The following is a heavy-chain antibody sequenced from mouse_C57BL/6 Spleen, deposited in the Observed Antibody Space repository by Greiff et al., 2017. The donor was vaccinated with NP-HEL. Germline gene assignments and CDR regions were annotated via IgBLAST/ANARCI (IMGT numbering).Heavy chain of an antibody. CDR3: ARNYGSSSWYFDV. V-gene: IGHV1-80*01. CDR2: IYPGDGDA. D-gene: IGHD1-1*01. Sequence: QVQLQQSGAELVKPGASVKISCKASGYAFSSYWMNWVKQRPGKGLEWIGQIYPGDGDANYNGKFKGKATLTADKSSSTAYMQLSSLTSEDSAVYFCARNYGSSSWYFDVWGTGTTVTVSS. J-gene: IGHJ1*03. CDR1: GYAFSSYW.